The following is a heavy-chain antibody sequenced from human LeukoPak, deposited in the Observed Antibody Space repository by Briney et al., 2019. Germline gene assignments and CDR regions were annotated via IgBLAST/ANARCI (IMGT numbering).Heavy chain of an antibody. CDR3: ASTIGYCSSTSCKLSDYFDY. Sequence: GGSLRLSCAPSRFTLSSHRMDWVRQAPGKGLEWVAFIRYDGSNKYYADSVKGRFTISRDNSKNTLYLQMNSLRAEDTAVYYCASTIGYCSSTSCKLSDYFDYWGQGTLVTVSS. D-gene: IGHD2-2*01. V-gene: IGHV3-30*02. CDR2: IRYDGSNK. J-gene: IGHJ4*02. CDR1: RFTLSSHR.